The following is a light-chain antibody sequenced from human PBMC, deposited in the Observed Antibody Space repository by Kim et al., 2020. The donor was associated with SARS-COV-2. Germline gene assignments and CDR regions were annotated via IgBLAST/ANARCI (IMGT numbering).Light chain of an antibody. J-gene: IGLJ3*02. V-gene: IGLV2-14*04. CDR1: SSDVGGYNF. Sequence: GQSLTISCTGTSSDVGGYNFVSWYQQHPGKAPKLMIYAVSKRPSGVSDRFSGSKSGNTASLTISGLQAEDEADYYCTSYTSSIAWVFGGGTQLTVL. CDR3: TSYTSSIAWV. CDR2: AVS.